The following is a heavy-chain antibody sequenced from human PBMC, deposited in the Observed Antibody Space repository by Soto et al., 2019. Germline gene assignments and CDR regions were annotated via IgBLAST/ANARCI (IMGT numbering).Heavy chain of an antibody. Sequence: GGALRLSCAGSGFTFTDYSMIWVRQAPGKGLEWISYMSSTSNIAYYVDSVNGRFTTSRDNDKNSLYLQMNSLRDEDTAVYYCASCYGDYEFPCEYWGQGTLVTVSS. CDR3: ASCYGDYEFPCEY. J-gene: IGHJ4*02. CDR1: GFTFTDYS. D-gene: IGHD4-17*01. V-gene: IGHV3-48*02. CDR2: MSSTSNIA.